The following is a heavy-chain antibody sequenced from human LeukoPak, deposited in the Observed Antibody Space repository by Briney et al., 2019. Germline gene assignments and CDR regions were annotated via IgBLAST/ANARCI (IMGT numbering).Heavy chain of an antibody. CDR3: TKEALSIVLYGFDF. J-gene: IGHJ4*02. CDR2: ISGSGGST. V-gene: IGHV3-23*01. D-gene: IGHD1-26*01. Sequence: GKSLTLSCAASGFTFDNCAMNWVRQSPGKSLEWVSGISGSGGSTHYADSVKGRFTVSRDNSKNTLYLQMDSLRPEDTAVYYCTKEALSIVLYGFDFWGQGTLVTVSS. CDR1: GFTFDNCA.